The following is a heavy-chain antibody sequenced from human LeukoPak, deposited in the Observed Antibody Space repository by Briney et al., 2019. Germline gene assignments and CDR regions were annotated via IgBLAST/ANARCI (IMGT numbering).Heavy chain of an antibody. CDR2: IKQDGSEK. Sequence: GGSLRLSCAASGFTFSSYAMHWVRQAPGMGLEWVANIKQDGSEKYYVDSVKGRFTISRDNAKNSLYLQMNSLRAEDTAVYYCARDPDVWGKGTTVTVSS. CDR3: ARDPDV. J-gene: IGHJ6*04. V-gene: IGHV3-7*01. CDR1: GFTFSSYA.